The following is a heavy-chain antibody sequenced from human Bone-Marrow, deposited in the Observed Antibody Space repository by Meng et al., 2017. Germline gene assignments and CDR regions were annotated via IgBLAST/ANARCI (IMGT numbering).Heavy chain of an antibody. CDR3: EHRYDSSGFNWFDP. Sequence: SGPTLVKPTQTLTLTCTFSGFSFSTSGVGVGWSRQPPGKALEWLALIDWNDDTRYSPSLKSRLTITKDTSKNQVVLTMTNMDPVDTATNYCEHRYDSSGFNWFDPWGQGALVTVSS. CDR2: IDWNDDT. J-gene: IGHJ5*02. CDR1: GFSFSTSGVG. V-gene: IGHV2-5*01. D-gene: IGHD3-22*01.